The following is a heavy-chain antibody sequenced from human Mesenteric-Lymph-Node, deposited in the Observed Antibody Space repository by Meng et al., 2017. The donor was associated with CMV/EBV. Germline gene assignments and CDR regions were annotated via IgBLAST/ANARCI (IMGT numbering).Heavy chain of an antibody. V-gene: IGHV1-8*02. CDR2: MNPNSGNT. Sequence: ASVKVSCKASGGTFSSYAISWVRQATGQGLEWMGWMNPNSGNTGYAQKFQGRVTMTRNTSISTAYMELSSLRSEDTAVYYCARGKSTTSCTDWGQGTLVTVSS. D-gene: IGHD2-2*01. CDR1: GGTFSSYA. J-gene: IGHJ4*02. CDR3: ARGKSTTSCTD.